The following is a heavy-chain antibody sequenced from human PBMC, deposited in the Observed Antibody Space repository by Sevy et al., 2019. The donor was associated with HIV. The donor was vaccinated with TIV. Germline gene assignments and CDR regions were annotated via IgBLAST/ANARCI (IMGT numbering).Heavy chain of an antibody. Sequence: ASVKVSCKASGYTFTSYGISWVRQAPGQGLEWMGWISAYNGNTNYAQKLQGRVTMTTDTSTSTAYMELRSLRSDDTAVYYCARDSGITIFGVARGNYYYYGMDVWGQGTTVTVSS. CDR3: ARDSGITIFGVARGNYYYYGMDV. V-gene: IGHV1-18*01. CDR2: ISAYNGNT. D-gene: IGHD3-3*01. CDR1: GYTFTSYG. J-gene: IGHJ6*02.